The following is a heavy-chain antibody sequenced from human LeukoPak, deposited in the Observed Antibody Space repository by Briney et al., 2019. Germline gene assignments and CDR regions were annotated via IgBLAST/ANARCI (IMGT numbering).Heavy chain of an antibody. CDR2: LKEDGSKK. CDR1: GFTFSSYW. J-gene: IGHJ6*03. CDR3: FIRQKTAYDILTGYYLYYYYMDV. D-gene: IGHD3-9*01. V-gene: IGHV3-7*01. Sequence: GGSLRLSCAASGFTFSSYWMSWLRQAQGKALDLVANLKEDGSKKYYVDSVKGRFTISRDNAKISLYLQMNSLRAEDTAVYFFFIRQKTAYDILTGYYLYYYYMDVWGKGTTVTVSS.